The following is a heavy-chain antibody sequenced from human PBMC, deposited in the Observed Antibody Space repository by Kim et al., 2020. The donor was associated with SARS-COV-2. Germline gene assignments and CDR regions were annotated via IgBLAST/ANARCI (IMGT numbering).Heavy chain of an antibody. CDR2: IKQDGSEK. CDR1: GFTFSSYW. D-gene: IGHD3-9*01. V-gene: IGHV3-7*03. Sequence: GGSLRLSCAASGFTFSSYWMSWVRQAPGKGLEWVANIKQDGSEKYYVDSVKGRFTISRDNAKNSLYLQMNSLRAEDTAVYYCARIQYYDILTGYYPHDYWGQGTLVTVSS. CDR3: ARIQYYDILTGYYPHDY. J-gene: IGHJ4*02.